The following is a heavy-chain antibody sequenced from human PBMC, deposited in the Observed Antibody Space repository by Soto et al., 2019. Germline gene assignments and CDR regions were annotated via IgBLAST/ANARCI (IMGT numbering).Heavy chain of an antibody. CDR2: INAGNGNT. CDR1: GYTFTSYA. CDR3: AGGLNGYLYYFDY. J-gene: IGHJ4*02. V-gene: IGHV1-3*01. Sequence: ASVKVSCKASGYTFTSYAMQWVRQAPGQRLEWMGWINAGNGNTKYSQKFQGRVTITRDTSASTAYMELSSLRSEDTAVYYCAGGLNGYLYYFDYWGQGTLVTVS. D-gene: IGHD5-18*01.